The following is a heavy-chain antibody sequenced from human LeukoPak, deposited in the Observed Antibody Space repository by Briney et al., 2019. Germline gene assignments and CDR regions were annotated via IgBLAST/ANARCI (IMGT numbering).Heavy chain of an antibody. CDR3: EASIRDTSGGYDY. CDR2: IYYSGTP. CDR1: RGSITSSSYH. D-gene: IGHD6-19*01. J-gene: IGHJ4*01. V-gene: IGHV4-39*01. Sequence: SETLSLSCTVSRGSITSSSYHWGSIRQPPGKGLEWSGSIYYSGTPYYNPSLKSRVPISVDTSKNQFSLKVSSVTAADTSVFHAEASIRDTSGGYDYWGHGSLVTVSS.